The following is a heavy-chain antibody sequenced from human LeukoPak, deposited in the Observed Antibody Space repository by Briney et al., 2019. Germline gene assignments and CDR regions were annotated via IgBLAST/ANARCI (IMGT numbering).Heavy chain of an antibody. CDR2: ISSSGSTI. V-gene: IGHV3-11*01. D-gene: IGHD5-18*01. CDR1: GFTFSDYY. J-gene: IGHJ4*02. CDR3: ARALRGYSYGYFADY. Sequence: GRSLRLSCAASGFTFSDYYMSWIRQAPGKGLEWVSYISSSGSTIYYADSVKGRFTISRDNAKNSLYLQMNSLRAEDTAVYYCARALRGYSYGYFADYWGQGTLVTVSS.